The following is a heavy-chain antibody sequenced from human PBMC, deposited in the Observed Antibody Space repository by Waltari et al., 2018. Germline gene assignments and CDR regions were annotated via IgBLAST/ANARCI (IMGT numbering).Heavy chain of an antibody. J-gene: IGHJ2*01. D-gene: IGHD6-19*01. CDR3: ASRPLGAGWYFDL. CDR2: IYHSGST. Sequence: QVQLQESSPGLVKPSETLSLTCAVSGYSISSGYYWGWIRQPPGKGLEWIGSIYHSGSTYYNPSLKSRVTISVDTSKNQFSLKLSSVTAADTAVYYCASRPLGAGWYFDLWGRGTLVTVSS. CDR1: GYSISSGYY. V-gene: IGHV4-38-2*01.